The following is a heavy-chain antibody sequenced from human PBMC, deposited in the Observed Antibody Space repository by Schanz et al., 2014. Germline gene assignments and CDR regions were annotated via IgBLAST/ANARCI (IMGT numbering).Heavy chain of an antibody. CDR3: ARDAVALVPEYFMDV. D-gene: IGHD2-15*01. J-gene: IGHJ6*03. CDR2: VWSDGNTK. Sequence: VHLLESGGGLVQPGGSLRLSCAASGFTFSIYGMSWVRQAPGKGPEWVALVWSDGNTKYYVDSVKGRFTISRDNSMNTLHLQMDGLRVEDTAVYYCARDAVALVPEYFMDVWGKGTPVTVSS. CDR1: GFTFSIYG. V-gene: IGHV3-33*08.